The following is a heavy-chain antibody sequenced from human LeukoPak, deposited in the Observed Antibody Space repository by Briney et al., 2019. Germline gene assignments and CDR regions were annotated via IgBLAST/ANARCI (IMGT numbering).Heavy chain of an antibody. J-gene: IGHJ4*02. D-gene: IGHD3-22*01. CDR1: GGSISSYY. CDR3: ARHSSGEYYDY. Sequence: SETLSLTCTVSGGSISSYYWSWIRQPPGEGLEWIGYIYYSGSTNYNPSLKSRVTISVDTSKNQFSLKLSSVTAADTAVYYCARHSSGEYYDYWGQGTLVTVSS. V-gene: IGHV4-59*01. CDR2: IYYSGST.